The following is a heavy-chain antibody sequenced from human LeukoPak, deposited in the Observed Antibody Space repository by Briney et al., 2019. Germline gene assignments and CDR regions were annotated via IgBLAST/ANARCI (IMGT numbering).Heavy chain of an antibody. Sequence: PLETLSLTCTVSGGSISSGDYYWSWIRQPPGKGLEWIGYIYYSGSTYYNPSLKSRVTISVDTSKNQFSLKLSSVTAADTAVYYCARETKYYDFWSGTRAHAFDIWGQGTMVTVSS. CDR1: GGSISSGDYY. D-gene: IGHD3-3*01. CDR2: IYYSGST. CDR3: ARETKYYDFWSGTRAHAFDI. J-gene: IGHJ3*02. V-gene: IGHV4-30-4*01.